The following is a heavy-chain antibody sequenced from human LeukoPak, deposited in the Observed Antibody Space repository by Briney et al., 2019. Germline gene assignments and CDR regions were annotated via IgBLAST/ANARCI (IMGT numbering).Heavy chain of an antibody. J-gene: IGHJ4*02. V-gene: IGHV2-5*01. CDR1: GFSLSTRGVG. D-gene: IGHD5-18*01. Sequence: SGPTLVKPTQTLTLTGTFSGFSLSTRGVGVGWIRQPPGEALEWLALISWNDDDRYSPSLKSRLTITKDTSNNQVALPMTNMDPVDTGTYYCAHTRGYTYGDFWGQGTLVTVSS. CDR3: AHTRGYTYGDF. CDR2: ISWNDDD.